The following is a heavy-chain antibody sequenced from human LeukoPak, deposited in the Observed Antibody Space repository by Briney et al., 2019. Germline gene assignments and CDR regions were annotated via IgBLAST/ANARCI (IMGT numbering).Heavy chain of an antibody. CDR2: ISATGGST. V-gene: IGHV3-23*01. Sequence: GGSLRLSCAASGFTFGSNAMSWVRQAPGKGLEWVSAISATGGSTYYADSVKGRFTISRDNSKNTLYLQMNSLRAEDTAVYYCARWGDNKILDYWGQGTLVTVSS. CDR3: ARWGDNKILDY. CDR1: GFTFGSNA. D-gene: IGHD3-16*01. J-gene: IGHJ4*02.